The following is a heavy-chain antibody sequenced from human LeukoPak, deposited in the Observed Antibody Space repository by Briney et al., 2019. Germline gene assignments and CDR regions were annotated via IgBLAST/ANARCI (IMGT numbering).Heavy chain of an antibody. CDR2: ISSSSSYI. J-gene: IGHJ4*02. V-gene: IGHV3-21*01. CDR1: GFTFSSYS. D-gene: IGHD2-8*01. CDR3: AKDRIVLPEAPYFDY. Sequence: GGSLRLSCAASGFTFSSYSMNWVRQAPGKGLEGVASISSSSSYIYYADSVKGRFTISRDNAKNALYVQMNSLRADDTAVYYCAKDRIVLPEAPYFDYWGQGTLVTVSS.